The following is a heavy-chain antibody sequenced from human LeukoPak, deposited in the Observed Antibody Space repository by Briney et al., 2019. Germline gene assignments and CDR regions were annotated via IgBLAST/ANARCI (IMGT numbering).Heavy chain of an antibody. CDR2: ISVSGGRT. Sequence: GGSLRLSCAASGFTFNTYAMSWVRQAPGKGLEWVSGISVSGGRTDYADSVKGRFTISRDNSKNTLYLQMNSLRAEDTAVYYCARFAFSYYDSSGYSRYYYYYYGMDVWGQGTTVTVSS. D-gene: IGHD3-22*01. J-gene: IGHJ6*02. V-gene: IGHV3-23*01. CDR1: GFTFNTYA. CDR3: ARFAFSYYDSSGYSRYYYYYYGMDV.